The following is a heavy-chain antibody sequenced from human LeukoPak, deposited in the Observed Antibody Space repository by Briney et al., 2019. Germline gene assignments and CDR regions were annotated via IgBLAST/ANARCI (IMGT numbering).Heavy chain of an antibody. J-gene: IGHJ4*02. CDR1: GFTFSSYA. CDR2: ISYDGSNK. CDR3: ARGNALYYYDSSVRAFFDY. Sequence: GRSLRLSCAVSGFTFSSYAMHWVRQAPGKGLEWVAVISYDGSNKYYADSVKGRITISRDNPKNTLYLQMNSLRAKDTAVYYCARGNALYYYDSSVRAFFDYWGQGTLVTVSS. V-gene: IGHV3-30-3*01. D-gene: IGHD3-22*01.